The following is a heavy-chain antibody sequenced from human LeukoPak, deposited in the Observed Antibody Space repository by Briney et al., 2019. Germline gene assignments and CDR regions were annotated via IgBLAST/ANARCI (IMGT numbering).Heavy chain of an antibody. J-gene: IGHJ6*02. CDR2: INHSGST. V-gene: IGHV4-34*01. CDR3: ARGIVVVPAAISPYYYYGMDV. CDR1: GGSFSGYC. D-gene: IGHD2-2*01. Sequence: SETLSLTCAVYGGSFSGYCWSWIRQPPGKGLEWIGEINHSGSTNYNPSLKSRVTISVDTSKNQFSLKLSSVTAADTAVYYCARGIVVVPAAISPYYYYGMDVWGQGTTVTVSS.